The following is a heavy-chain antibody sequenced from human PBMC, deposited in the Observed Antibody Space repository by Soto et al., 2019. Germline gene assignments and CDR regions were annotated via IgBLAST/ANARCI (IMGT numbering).Heavy chain of an antibody. Sequence: EVQLLESGGGLVQPGGSLRLSCAVSGFPFSNYAMTWVRQAPGKGLEWVSAITGSGGNTYYADSVKGRFTISRDNSKNTLYLQMNSLRADDTAVYYCAKVPSDVSGVEDYWGQGTLVTVSS. CDR1: GFPFSNYA. D-gene: IGHD3-10*01. J-gene: IGHJ4*02. CDR3: AKVPSDVSGVEDY. CDR2: ITGSGGNT. V-gene: IGHV3-23*01.